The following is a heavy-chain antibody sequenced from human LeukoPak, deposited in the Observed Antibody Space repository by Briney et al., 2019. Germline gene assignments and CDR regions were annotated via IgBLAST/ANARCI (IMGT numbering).Heavy chain of an antibody. V-gene: IGHV4-34*01. CDR1: GGSFSGYY. Sequence: SETLSLTCAVYGGSFSGYYWSWIRQPPGKGLEWIGEINHSGSTNYNPSLKSRVTISVDTSKNQFSLKLSSVTAADAAVYYCARAPPRYGSGSYYKYWFDPWGQGTLVTVSS. J-gene: IGHJ5*02. CDR2: INHSGST. D-gene: IGHD3-10*01. CDR3: ARAPPRYGSGSYYKYWFDP.